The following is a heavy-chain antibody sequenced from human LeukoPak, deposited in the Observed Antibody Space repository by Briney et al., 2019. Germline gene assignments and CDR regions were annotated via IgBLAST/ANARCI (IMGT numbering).Heavy chain of an antibody. CDR3: ARYYYDSSGYYKFDY. V-gene: IGHV3-7*01. Sequence: GGSLRLSCAASGFTFSSYWMSWVRQAPGKGLEWVANIKQDGSEKYYVDSVKGRFTISRDNAKNSLYLQMNSLRAEDTAVYYCARYYYDSSGYYKFDYWGQGTLVTVSS. D-gene: IGHD3-22*01. J-gene: IGHJ4*02. CDR2: IKQDGSEK. CDR1: GFTFSSYW.